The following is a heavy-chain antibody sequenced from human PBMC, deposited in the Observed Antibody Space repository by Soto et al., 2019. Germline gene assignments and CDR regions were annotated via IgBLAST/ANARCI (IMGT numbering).Heavy chain of an antibody. V-gene: IGHV1-69*13. CDR2: IIPIFGTA. CDR1: GGTFSSYA. J-gene: IGHJ6*02. CDR3: ARSKCSGGSCYVYGMDV. Sequence: GASVKVSCKASGGTFSSYAISWVRPAPGQGLEWMGGIIPIFGTANYAQKFQGRVTITADESTSTAYMELSSLRSEDTAVYYCARSKCSGGSCYVYGMDVWGQGTTVTVSS. D-gene: IGHD2-15*01.